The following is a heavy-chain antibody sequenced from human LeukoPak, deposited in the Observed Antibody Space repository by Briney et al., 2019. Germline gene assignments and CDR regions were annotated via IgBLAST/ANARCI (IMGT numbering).Heavy chain of an antibody. D-gene: IGHD5-18*01. CDR2: IYYSGST. J-gene: IGHJ4*02. V-gene: IGHV4-30-4*01. CDR1: GGSISSGDYY. Sequence: PSETLSLTCTVSGGSISSGDYYWSWIRQPPGKGLEWIGYIYYSGSTYYNPSLKSRVTISVDTSKNQFSLKLSSVTATDPAVYYCARGSPSGYSYGLDYWGQGTLVTVSS. CDR3: ARGSPSGYSYGLDY.